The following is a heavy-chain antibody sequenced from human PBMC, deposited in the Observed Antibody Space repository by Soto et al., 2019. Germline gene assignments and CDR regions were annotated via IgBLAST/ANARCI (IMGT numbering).Heavy chain of an antibody. CDR3: ARTVGWLDP. CDR1: GDSVPSNSAA. V-gene: IGHV6-1*01. CDR2: TYYRSKWYK. Sequence: SQTLSLTCAISGDSVPSNSAAWNWIRQSPSRGLEWLGRTYYRSKWYKEYAASVKSRITINPDTSKNQFSLQLNSVSPEDTAVCYCARTVGWLDPRGQGTLVTVSS. J-gene: IGHJ5*02. D-gene: IGHD1-26*01.